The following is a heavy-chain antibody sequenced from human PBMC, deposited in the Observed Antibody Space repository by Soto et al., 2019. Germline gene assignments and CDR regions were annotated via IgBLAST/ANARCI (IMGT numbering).Heavy chain of an antibody. Sequence: EVQLVESGGGLVQPGRSLRLSCAASGFTFDDYAMHWVRQAPGKGLEWVSGISWNSGSIGYADSVKGRFTISRDNAKNSLYLQMNSLRAEDTALYYCAKDIDEAGGGWGYYYYGMDVWGQGTTVTVSS. D-gene: IGHD6-19*01. CDR1: GFTFDDYA. V-gene: IGHV3-9*01. CDR2: ISWNSGSI. CDR3: AKDIDEAGGGWGYYYYGMDV. J-gene: IGHJ6*02.